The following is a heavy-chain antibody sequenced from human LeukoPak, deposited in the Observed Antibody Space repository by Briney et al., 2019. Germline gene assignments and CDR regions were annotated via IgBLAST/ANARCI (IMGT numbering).Heavy chain of an antibody. CDR2: IYSGGST. D-gene: IGHD6-19*01. CDR3: ARVGSGWYLAY. V-gene: IGHV3-66*01. J-gene: IGHJ4*02. Sequence: QSGGSLRLSCAASGFTVSSNYMSWVRQAPGKGLEWVSVIYSGGSTYYADSVKGRFTISRDNSKNTLYLQMNSLRAEDTAVYYCARVGSGWYLAYWGQGTLVTVSS. CDR1: GFTVSSNY.